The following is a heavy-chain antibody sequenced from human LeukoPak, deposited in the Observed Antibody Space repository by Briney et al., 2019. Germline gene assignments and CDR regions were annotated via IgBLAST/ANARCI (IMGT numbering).Heavy chain of an antibody. J-gene: IGHJ6*02. CDR2: IRSKANSYAP. CDR3: TSYYSNYPNYYYGMDV. Sequence: GGSLCPSCAASGFTSTGSAMHWVRQASGTGREWVGRIRSKANSYAPASAASVRGRFTITRDDAKNTAYLQMNSLTTEDTAMYYCTSYYSNYPNYYYGMDVWGQGTTVTVSS. CDR1: GFTSTGSA. V-gene: IGHV3-73*01. D-gene: IGHD4-11*01.